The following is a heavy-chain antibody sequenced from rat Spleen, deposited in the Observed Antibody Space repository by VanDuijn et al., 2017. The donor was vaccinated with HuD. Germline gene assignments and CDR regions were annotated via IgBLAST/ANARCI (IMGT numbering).Heavy chain of an antibody. CDR2: ITYDGRTT. D-gene: IGHD4-3*01. J-gene: IGHJ2*01. CDR3: TRDLLYNSGYAFDY. Sequence: EVQLVESGGDLVQPGRSLRLSCAASGFTFSNYYMAWVRQAPTKGLEWVATITYDGRTTYYRDSVKGRFTISRDNPKSTLYLQMDSLRSEDTATYYCTRDLLYNSGYAFDYWGQGVMVTVSS. V-gene: IGHV5-20*01. CDR1: GFTFSNYY.